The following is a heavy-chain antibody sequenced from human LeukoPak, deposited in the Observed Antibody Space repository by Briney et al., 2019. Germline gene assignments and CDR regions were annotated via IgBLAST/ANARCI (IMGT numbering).Heavy chain of an antibody. CDR3: ARAGLYQLLWAFDY. CDR1: GFTFSSHS. V-gene: IGHV3-21*01. D-gene: IGHD2-2*01. CDR2: ISSTTSYI. J-gene: IGHJ4*02. Sequence: PGGSLRLSCAASGFTFSSHSMNWVRQAPGKGLEWVSSISSTTSYIHYADSVKGRFTISRDNVNNSLYLQMNNLRAEDTAVYYCARAGLYQLLWAFDYWGQGKLVTVSS.